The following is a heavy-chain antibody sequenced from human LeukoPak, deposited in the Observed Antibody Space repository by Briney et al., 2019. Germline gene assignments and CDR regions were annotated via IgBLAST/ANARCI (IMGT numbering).Heavy chain of an antibody. CDR3: ANRAPFDY. CDR1: GFTFSSYA. Sequence: PEGSLRLSCAASGFTFSSYAMHWVRQAPGKGLEWVAVISYDGSNKYYADSVKGRFTISRDNSKNTLYLQMNSLRAEDTAVYYCANRAPFDYWGQGTLVTVSS. V-gene: IGHV3-30*01. CDR2: ISYDGSNK. D-gene: IGHD5-24*01. J-gene: IGHJ4*02.